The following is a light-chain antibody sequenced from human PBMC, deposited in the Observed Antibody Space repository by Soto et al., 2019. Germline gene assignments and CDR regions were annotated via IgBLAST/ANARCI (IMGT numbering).Light chain of an antibody. CDR2: GAS. CDR1: QSVSSN. Sequence: EIVMTQSPATLSVSPGERATLSCRASQSVSSNLAWYQQKPGQAPRLLIYGASTRATGIPARFSGSGSGTEFTLSINSLEPEDFAVYYCQQRSNRPPGITFGQGTRLEIK. V-gene: IGKV3-15*01. J-gene: IGKJ5*01. CDR3: QQRSNRPPGIT.